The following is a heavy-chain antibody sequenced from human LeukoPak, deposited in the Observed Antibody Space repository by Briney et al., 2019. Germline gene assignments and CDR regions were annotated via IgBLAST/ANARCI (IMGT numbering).Heavy chain of an antibody. CDR1: GFTVGSKY. V-gene: IGHV3-53*01. J-gene: IGHJ5*02. D-gene: IGHD1/OR15-1a*01. Sequence: GGSLRLSCAVSGFTVGSKYMSWVRQAPGKGLEWLSVIHDGDATIYADSVKARITISRDNSKNTLYLQMNSLRVEDTAAYYCARDGTQTAGPFDPWGQGTLVTVSS. CDR2: IHDGDAT. CDR3: ARDGTQTAGPFDP.